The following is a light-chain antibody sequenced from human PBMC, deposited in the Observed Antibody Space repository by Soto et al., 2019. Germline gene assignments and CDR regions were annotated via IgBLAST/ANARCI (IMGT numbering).Light chain of an antibody. V-gene: IGKV3-20*01. CDR1: QTFSNSF. J-gene: IGKJ5*01. Sequence: EIVLTQSPGTLSLSPGARPTLSCRASQTFSNSFLSWFQQIPGQAPRLLIYGESMRATGIPDRFSGSGSGTDFTLTISRLEPEDFATYYCQQFNNYITFGQGTRLEIK. CDR3: QQFNNYIT. CDR2: GES.